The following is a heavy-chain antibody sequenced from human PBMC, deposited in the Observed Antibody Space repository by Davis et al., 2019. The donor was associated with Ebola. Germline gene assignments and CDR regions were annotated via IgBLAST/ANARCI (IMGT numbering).Heavy chain of an antibody. V-gene: IGHV4-34*01. J-gene: IGHJ6*02. CDR2: INHSGST. CDR1: GFTFSSYA. D-gene: IGHD4-17*01. Sequence: PGGSLRLSCAASGFTFSSYAMSWVRQPPGKGLEWIGEINHSGSTNYNPSLKSRVTISVDTSKNQFSLKLSSVTAADTAVYYCAREMTTVTRGVDVWGQGTTVTVSS. CDR3: AREMTTVTRGVDV.